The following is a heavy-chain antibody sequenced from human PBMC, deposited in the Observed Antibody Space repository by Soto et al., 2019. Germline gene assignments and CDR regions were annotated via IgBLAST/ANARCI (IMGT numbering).Heavy chain of an antibody. D-gene: IGHD6-19*01. J-gene: IGHJ4*02. CDR3: ARVEQWLYIAKY. CDR1: GFTFSSFA. Sequence: PGGSLRLSCAASGFTFSSFAMLWVRQAPGKGLEXVXRIXXDXTXXXHXXXXKGRFTISRDSSKNTLYLQMNSLRSDDTAVYSCARVEQWLYIAKYWGLGTLVTVSS. CDR2: IXXDXTXX. V-gene: IGHV3-30*04.